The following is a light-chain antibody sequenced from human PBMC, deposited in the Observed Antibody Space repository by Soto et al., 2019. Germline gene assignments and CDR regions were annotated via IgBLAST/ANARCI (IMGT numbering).Light chain of an antibody. J-gene: IGKJ4*01. CDR2: DAS. CDR3: QQRSDWALT. Sequence: EIVLTQSPATLSLSPGERATLSCRASQSVGFQLAWYQQTPGQAPRLLISDASSRATGIPARFSGSGSGTDFTLTISSLEPEDFAVYYCQQRSDWALTFGGGTKVEI. V-gene: IGKV3-11*01. CDR1: QSVGFQ.